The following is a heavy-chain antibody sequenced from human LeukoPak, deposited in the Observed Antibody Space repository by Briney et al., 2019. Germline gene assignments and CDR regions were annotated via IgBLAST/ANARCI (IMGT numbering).Heavy chain of an antibody. V-gene: IGHV3-7*03. CDR2: IKQDGSEK. D-gene: IGHD6-19*01. CDR3: ARAWLSSGFDL. J-gene: IGHJ2*01. Sequence: GGSLRLSCAASGFTFSSYWMSWFRQAPGKGLEWVANIKQDGSEKYYVDSVEGRFTISRDNAKNAKNSLYLQMNSLRAEDTAVYYCARAWLSSGFDLWGRGTLVTVSS. CDR1: GFTFSSYW.